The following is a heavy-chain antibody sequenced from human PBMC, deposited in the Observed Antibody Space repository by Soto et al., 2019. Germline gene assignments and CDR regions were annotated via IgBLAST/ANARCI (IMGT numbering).Heavy chain of an antibody. D-gene: IGHD3-3*01. CDR2: IKQDGSEK. CDR3: ARDSSRFFYYYGMDV. Sequence: GGSLRLSCAASGFTFSSYWMSWVRQAPGKGLEWVANIKQDGSEKYYVDSVEGRFTISRDNAKNSLYLQMNSLRAEDTAVYYCARDSSRFFYYYGMDVWGQGTTVTVSS. V-gene: IGHV3-7*01. J-gene: IGHJ6*02. CDR1: GFTFSSYW.